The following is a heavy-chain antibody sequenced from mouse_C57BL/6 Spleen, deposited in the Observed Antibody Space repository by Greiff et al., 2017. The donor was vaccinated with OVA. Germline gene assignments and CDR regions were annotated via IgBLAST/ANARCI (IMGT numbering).Heavy chain of an antibody. J-gene: IGHJ3*01. CDR2: IDPEDGDT. D-gene: IGHD2-2*01. CDR1: GFNIKDYY. V-gene: IGHV14-1*01. Sequence: VQLQQSGAELVRPGASVKLSCTASGFNIKDYYMHWVKQRPEQGLEWIGRIDPEDGDTEYAPKFQGKATMTADTSSNPAYLQLSSLTSEDTAVYYCTLYYGYDGGAWFAYWGQGTLVTVSA. CDR3: TLYYGYDGGAWFAY.